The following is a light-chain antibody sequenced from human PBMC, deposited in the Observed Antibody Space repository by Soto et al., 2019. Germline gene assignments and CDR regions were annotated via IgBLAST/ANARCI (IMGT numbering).Light chain of an antibody. CDR2: AAS. J-gene: IGKJ4*01. V-gene: IGKV1-39*01. Sequence: DIQMTQSPSSLSASVGDRVTITCRASQSISTYLNWYQQKPGKAPKLLIFAASRLQSGVPSRFSGSGSGTLFTLTISSLQPEDFAAYFCQQSYSTPPVTFGGGTKVDFK. CDR3: QQSYSTPPVT. CDR1: QSISTY.